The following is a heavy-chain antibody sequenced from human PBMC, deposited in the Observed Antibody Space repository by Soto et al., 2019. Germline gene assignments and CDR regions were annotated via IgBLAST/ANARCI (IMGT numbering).Heavy chain of an antibody. Sequence: GSLRLSCAASGFTFSSYSMNWVRQAPGKGLEWVSSISSSSSYIYYADSVKGRFTISRDNAKNSLYLQMNSLRAEDTAVYYCARDIPTVGYCSGGSCHTYGMDVWGQGTTVTVSS. CDR3: ARDIPTVGYCSGGSCHTYGMDV. CDR2: ISSSSSYI. V-gene: IGHV3-21*01. J-gene: IGHJ6*02. D-gene: IGHD2-15*01. CDR1: GFTFSSYS.